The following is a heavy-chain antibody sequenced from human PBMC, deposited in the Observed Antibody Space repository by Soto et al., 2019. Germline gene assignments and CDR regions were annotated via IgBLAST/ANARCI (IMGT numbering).Heavy chain of an antibody. Sequence: SETLSLTCTVSGGSINSGGYSWTWIRQPPGKGLEWIGFIYHTGTTYYNPSLKSRVTVSVDRSKNQFSLKLNSVTAADTALYYCARQGFGQLHGLVDVWGPGTTVTVSS. J-gene: IGHJ6*02. D-gene: IGHD3-10*01. CDR1: GGSINSGGYS. V-gene: IGHV4-30-2*01. CDR3: ARQGFGQLHGLVDV. CDR2: IYHTGTT.